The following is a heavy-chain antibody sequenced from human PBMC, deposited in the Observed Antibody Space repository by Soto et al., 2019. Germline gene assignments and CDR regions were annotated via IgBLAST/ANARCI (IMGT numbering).Heavy chain of an antibody. V-gene: IGHV3-15*07. Sequence: GGSLRLSCAASGFTFSNAWMNWVRQAPGKGLEWVGRIKSKTDGGTTDYAAPVKGRFTISRDDSKNTLYLQMNSLKTEDTAVYYCTTSIPTTVTYAMYYYYYGMDVWGQGTTVTVSS. CDR3: TTSIPTTVTYAMYYYYYGMDV. CDR2: IKSKTDGGTT. D-gene: IGHD4-4*01. CDR1: GFTFSNAW. J-gene: IGHJ6*02.